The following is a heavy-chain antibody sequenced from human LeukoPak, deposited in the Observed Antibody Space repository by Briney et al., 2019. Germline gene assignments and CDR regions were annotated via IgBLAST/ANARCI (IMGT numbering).Heavy chain of an antibody. J-gene: IGHJ5*02. CDR3: ARQDRLLISFDP. D-gene: IGHD6-25*01. V-gene: IGHV4-34*01. CDR2: INHSGST. CDR1: GGTFSGYY. Sequence: PSETLSLTCAASGGTFSGYYWSWIRQPPGKGLEWIGEINHSGSTNYNPYLKSRVTISVDTSKNQFSLKLSSVTAADTAVYYCARQDRLLISFDPWGQGTLVTVSS.